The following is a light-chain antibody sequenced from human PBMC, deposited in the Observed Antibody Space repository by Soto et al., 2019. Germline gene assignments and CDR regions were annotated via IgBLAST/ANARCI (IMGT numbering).Light chain of an antibody. CDR1: QSINSE. V-gene: IGKV3-15*01. CDR2: GAS. J-gene: IGKJ2*01. Sequence: EIVMTQSPATLSLSPGERAALSCRASQSINSELAWYQQKPGQPPRILIYGASTRATGVPARFTGSESGSEIALTISGLQSEDFAVYYCQQGHNWPLTFGQGTRLEI. CDR3: QQGHNWPLT.